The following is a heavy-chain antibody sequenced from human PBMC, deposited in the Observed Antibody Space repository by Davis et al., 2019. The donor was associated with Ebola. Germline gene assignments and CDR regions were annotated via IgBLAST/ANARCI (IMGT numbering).Heavy chain of an antibody. CDR1: GFTFSSYA. CDR3: AKSGGSSSWFEYYFDY. J-gene: IGHJ4*02. Sequence: PGGSLRLSCAASGFTFSSYAMHWVRQAPGKGLEYVSAISSNGGSTYYANSVKGRFTISRDNSKNTLYLQMNSLRAEDTAVYYCAKSGGSSSWFEYYFDYWGQGTLVTVSS. CDR2: ISSNGGST. V-gene: IGHV3-64*01. D-gene: IGHD2-15*01.